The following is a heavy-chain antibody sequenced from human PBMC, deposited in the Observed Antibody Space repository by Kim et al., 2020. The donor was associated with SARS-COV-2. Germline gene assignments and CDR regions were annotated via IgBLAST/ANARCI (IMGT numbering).Heavy chain of an antibody. V-gene: IGHV3-48*03. J-gene: IGHJ4*02. CDR3: ARDIHCSGGSCKDY. CDR1: GFTFSSYE. D-gene: IGHD2-15*01. CDR2: ISSSGSTI. Sequence: GGSLRLFCAASGFTFSSYEMNWVRQAPGKGLEWVSYISSSGSTIYYADSVKGRFTISRDNAKNSLYLQMNSLRAEDTAVYYCARDIHCSGGSCKDYWGQGTLVTVSS.